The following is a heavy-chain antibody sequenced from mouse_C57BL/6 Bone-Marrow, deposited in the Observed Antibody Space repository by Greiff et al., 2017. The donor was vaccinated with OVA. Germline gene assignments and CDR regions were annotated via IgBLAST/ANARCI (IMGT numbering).Heavy chain of an antibody. CDR3: ARDGYYFDY. D-gene: IGHD2-3*01. J-gene: IGHJ2*01. CDR1: GFNIKDYY. V-gene: IGHV14-2*01. Sequence: VQLQQSGAELVKPGASVKLSCTASGFNIKDYYMHWVKQRTEQGLEWIGRIDPEDGETKYAPKFPGKATITADTSSNTAYLQLSSLTSEDTAVYYGARDGYYFDYWGQGTTLTVSS. CDR2: IDPEDGET.